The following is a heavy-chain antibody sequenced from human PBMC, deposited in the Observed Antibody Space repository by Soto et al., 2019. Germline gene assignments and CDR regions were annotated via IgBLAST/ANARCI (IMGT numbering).Heavy chain of an antibody. CDR1: GGSISRTNW. J-gene: IGHJ4*02. CDR3: ANSITFDWLFFDY. V-gene: IGHV4-4*02. Sequence: SETLSLTCAVSGGSISRTNWWSWVRQPPGKGLEWIGEIYHSGTTNYNPSLKSRVTMSVDKSKNQFSLKLSSVTAADTAVYYCANSITFDWLFFDYWGRGTPVTVSS. D-gene: IGHD3-9*01. CDR2: IYHSGTT.